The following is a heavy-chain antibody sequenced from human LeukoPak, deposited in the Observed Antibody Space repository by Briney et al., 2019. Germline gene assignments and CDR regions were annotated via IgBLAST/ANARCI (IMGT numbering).Heavy chain of an antibody. CDR1: GDSISGYY. V-gene: IGHV4-59*01. D-gene: IGHD3-10*01. Sequence: PSETLSLTCTVSGDSISGYYWSWIRQPPGKGLEWIGYIYYSGSTNYNPSLKSRVTISVDTSKNQFSLKLSSVTAADTAVYYCAREGSGSYYNWFDPWGQGTLVTVSS. CDR2: IYYSGST. CDR3: AREGSGSYYNWFDP. J-gene: IGHJ5*02.